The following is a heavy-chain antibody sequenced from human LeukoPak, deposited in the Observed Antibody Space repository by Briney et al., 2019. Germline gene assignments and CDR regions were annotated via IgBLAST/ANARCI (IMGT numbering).Heavy chain of an antibody. D-gene: IGHD3-22*01. CDR2: INPNSGGT. J-gene: IGHJ6*03. Sequence: GASVKVSCKASGYTFTGYYMHWVRQAPGQGLEWMGWINPNSGGTNYAQKFQGRVTMTRDTSISTAYMELSRLRSDDTAVYYCARVRKDDSSGYYYNDYYYYYMDVWGKGTTVTISS. CDR1: GYTFTGYY. V-gene: IGHV1-2*02. CDR3: ARVRKDDSSGYYYNDYYYYYMDV.